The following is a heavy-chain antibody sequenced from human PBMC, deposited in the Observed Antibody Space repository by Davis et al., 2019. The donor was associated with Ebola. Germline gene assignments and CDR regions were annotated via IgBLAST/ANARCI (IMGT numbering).Heavy chain of an antibody. Sequence: SVTVFCKASGGTFSSYAISWVRQAPGQGLEWMGGNIPIFGTANYAQQFQGRVAITADESTSTAYIELSSRRSEDTALYYCAREGPRFYDAFDIWGQGTMVTVTS. CDR2: NIPIFGTA. V-gene: IGHV1-69*13. CDR1: GGTFSSYA. D-gene: IGHD4-17*01. CDR3: AREGPRFYDAFDI. J-gene: IGHJ3*02.